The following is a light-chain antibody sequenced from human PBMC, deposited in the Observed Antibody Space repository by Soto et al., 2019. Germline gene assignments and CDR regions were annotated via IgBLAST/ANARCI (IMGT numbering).Light chain of an antibody. CDR2: DVT. CDR1: NNDVGGYDY. V-gene: IGLV2-11*01. CDR3: CSYAGTYTFEGV. Sequence: QSALTQPRSVSGSPGQSVTISCTGSNNDVGGYDYVSWYQLHPGKAPKLIIYDVTRRPAGVPDRFSGSKSGNTASLTISGLQTEDEADYYCCSYAGTYTFEGVFGGGTKVTVL. J-gene: IGLJ3*02.